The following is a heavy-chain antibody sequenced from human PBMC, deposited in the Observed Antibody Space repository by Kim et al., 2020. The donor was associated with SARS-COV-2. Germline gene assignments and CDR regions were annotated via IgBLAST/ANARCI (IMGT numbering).Heavy chain of an antibody. CDR3: ARGGGYYDILTGYPRYNWFDP. V-gene: IGHV4-31*03. Sequence: SETLSLTCTVSGGSISSGGYYWSWIRQHPGKGLEWIGYIYYSGSTYYNPSLKSRVTISVDTSKNQFSLKLSSVTAADTAVYYCARGGGYYDILTGYPRYNWFDPWGQGTLVTVSS. CDR1: GGSISSGGYY. D-gene: IGHD3-9*01. CDR2: IYYSGST. J-gene: IGHJ5*02.